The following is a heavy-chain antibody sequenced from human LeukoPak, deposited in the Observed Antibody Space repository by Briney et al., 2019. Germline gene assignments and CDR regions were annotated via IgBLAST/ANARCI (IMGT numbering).Heavy chain of an antibody. CDR2: IYSGGST. CDR1: GFTVSSNY. CDR3: ASGDYYGSGSPPDY. D-gene: IGHD3-10*01. Sequence: GGSLRLSCAASGFTVSSNYMSWVRQAPGKGLEWVSVIYSGGSTYYADSVKGRFTISRDNSKNTLYLQMNSLRAEDTAVYYCASGDYYGSGSPPDYWGQGTLVTVSS. V-gene: IGHV3-53*05. J-gene: IGHJ4*02.